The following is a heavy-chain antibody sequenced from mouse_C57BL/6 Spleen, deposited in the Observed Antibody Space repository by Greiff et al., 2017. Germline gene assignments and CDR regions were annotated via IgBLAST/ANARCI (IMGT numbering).Heavy chain of an antibody. D-gene: IGHD2-5*01. CDR3: ARSDSNYGYYYAMDY. CDR1: GYTFTSYT. J-gene: IGHJ4*01. Sequence: QVQLKESGAELARPGASVKMSCKASGYTFTSYTMHWVKQRPGQGLEWIGYINPSSGYTKYNQKFKDKATLTADKSSSTAYMQLSSLTSEDSAVYYCARSDSNYGYYYAMDYWGQGTSVTVSS. V-gene: IGHV1-4*01. CDR2: INPSSGYT.